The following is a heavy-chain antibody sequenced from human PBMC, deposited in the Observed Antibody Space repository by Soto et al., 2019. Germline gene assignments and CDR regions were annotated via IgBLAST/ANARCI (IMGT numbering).Heavy chain of an antibody. D-gene: IGHD2-21*02. CDR3: EVTTGY. V-gene: IGHV1-8*01. J-gene: IGHJ4*02. Sequence: QLQVVQSRAEVKKPGASVKVSCKTSGYTFTDYDINWVRQAAGQGLEYMGWMSPDSGNAGYAQQFQGRVTMTSNTSISTAYMELSGLRSEDTAVYFCEVTTGYWGQGTMVTVSS. CDR2: MSPDSGNA. CDR1: GYTFTDYD.